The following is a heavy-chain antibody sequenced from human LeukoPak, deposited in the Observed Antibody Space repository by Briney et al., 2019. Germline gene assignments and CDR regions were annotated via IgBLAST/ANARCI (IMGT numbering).Heavy chain of an antibody. D-gene: IGHD3-10*01. CDR1: GGSFSGYY. CDR2: INHSGST. J-gene: IGHJ4*02. Sequence: PSETLSLTCAVYGGSFSGYYWSWFRQPPGKGPEWLGEINHSGSTNYNPSLKSRVTISVDTSKNQFSLKLSSVTAADTAVYYCARGPHYYSSGSYSPDWGQGTLVSVSS. CDR3: ARGPHYYSSGSYSPD. V-gene: IGHV4-34*01.